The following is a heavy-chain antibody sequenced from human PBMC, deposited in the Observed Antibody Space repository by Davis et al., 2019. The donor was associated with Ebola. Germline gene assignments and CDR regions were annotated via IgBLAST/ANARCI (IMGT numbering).Heavy chain of an antibody. V-gene: IGHV1-8*01. D-gene: IGHD5-18*01. CDR3: ARDPSYGIGLVDDY. CDR1: GYTFTSYD. Sequence: ASVKVSCKASGYTFTSYDINWVRQATGQGLEWMGWMNPNSGNTGYAQKFQGRVTMTRNTSISTAYMELSSLRSEDTAVYYCARDPSYGIGLVDDYWGQGTLVTVSS. CDR2: MNPNSGNT. J-gene: IGHJ4*02.